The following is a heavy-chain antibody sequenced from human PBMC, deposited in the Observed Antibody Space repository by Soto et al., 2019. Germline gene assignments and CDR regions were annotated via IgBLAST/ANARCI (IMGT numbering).Heavy chain of an antibody. CDR2: IYYSGST. V-gene: IGHV4-59*08. CDR1: GGSISSYY. CDR3: ASQLAMVAPDAFDV. J-gene: IGHJ3*01. D-gene: IGHD2-15*01. Sequence: SETLSLTCTVSGGSISSYYWSWIRQPPGKGLEWIGYIYYSGSTNYNPSLKSRVTISVDTSKNQFSLKLSSVTAADTAVYYCASQLAMVAPDAFDVWGQGTMVTVSS.